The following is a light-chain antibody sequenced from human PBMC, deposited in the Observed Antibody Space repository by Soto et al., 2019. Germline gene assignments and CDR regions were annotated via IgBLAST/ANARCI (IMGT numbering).Light chain of an antibody. J-gene: IGLJ2*01. Sequence: QSALTQPASVSASPGQSITIPCTGTSSDVGSYNLVSWFQQHPGKVPKLLTYEGTKRPSGLSDRFSGSKSGTTASLTISGLQAEDEAHYYCSSYGGFNNVLFGGGTKLTVL. V-gene: IGLV2-23*01. CDR3: SSYGGFNNVL. CDR1: SSDVGSYNL. CDR2: EGT.